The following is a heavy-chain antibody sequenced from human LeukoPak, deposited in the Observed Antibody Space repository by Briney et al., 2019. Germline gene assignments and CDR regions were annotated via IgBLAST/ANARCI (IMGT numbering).Heavy chain of an antibody. Sequence: GGSLRLSCAASGFTFSSYWMSWVRQAPGKGLEWVANIKQDGSEKYYVDSVKGRFTISRDNAKNSLYLQMNSLRAEDTAVYYCARTSITIFGVANYYFDYWGQGTLVTVSS. D-gene: IGHD3-3*01. V-gene: IGHV3-7*01. CDR3: ARTSITIFGVANYYFDY. CDR1: GFTFSSYW. CDR2: IKQDGSEK. J-gene: IGHJ4*02.